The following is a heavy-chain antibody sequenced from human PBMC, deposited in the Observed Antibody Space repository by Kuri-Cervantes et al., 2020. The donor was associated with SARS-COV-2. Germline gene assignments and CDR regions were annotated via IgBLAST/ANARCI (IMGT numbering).Heavy chain of an antibody. V-gene: IGHV1-2*02. CDR3: ARGLWNGLHEN. Sequence: ASVKVSCKASGYTFTGYYMHWVRQAPGQGLEWMGWINPNSDGTYYAQKFQGRVTMTRETSISTVYMELSRLRSDDTAVYYCARGLWNGLHENWGQGTLVTVSS. CDR1: GYTFTGYY. CDR2: INPNSDGT. J-gene: IGHJ4*02. D-gene: IGHD3-3*01.